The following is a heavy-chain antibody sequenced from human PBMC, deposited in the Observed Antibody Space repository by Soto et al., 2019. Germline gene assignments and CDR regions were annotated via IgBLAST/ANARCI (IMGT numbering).Heavy chain of an antibody. CDR3: AKVLPRYVAAAVAVDAFDI. D-gene: IGHD6-13*01. V-gene: IGHV3-23*01. CDR1: GFTFSSYA. J-gene: IGHJ3*02. CDR2: ISGSGGST. Sequence: GGSLRLSCAASGFTFSSYAMSWVRQAPGKGLEWVSAISGSGGSTYYADSVKGRFTISRDNSKNTLYLQMNSLRAEDTAVYYCAKVLPRYVAAAVAVDAFDIWGQGTMVTVSS.